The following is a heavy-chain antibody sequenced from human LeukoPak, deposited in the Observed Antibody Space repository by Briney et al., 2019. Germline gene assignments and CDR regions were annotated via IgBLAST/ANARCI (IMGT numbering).Heavy chain of an antibody. CDR3: AKAMGYCSNTNRLSNWFDP. J-gene: IGHJ5*02. Sequence: GGSLRLSCAASGFTFSNYALSWVRQAPGKGLEWVSAISGSGGSTYYADSVKGRFTISRDNSKHTMYLQMNSLRAEDTAVYFCAKAMGYCSNTNRLSNWFDPWGQGTLVTVSS. D-gene: IGHD2-2*01. CDR1: GFTFSNYA. CDR2: ISGSGGST. V-gene: IGHV3-23*01.